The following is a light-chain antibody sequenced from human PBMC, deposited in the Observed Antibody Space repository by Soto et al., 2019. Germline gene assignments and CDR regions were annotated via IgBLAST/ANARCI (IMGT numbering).Light chain of an antibody. CDR3: QSYDSSLSGPVV. J-gene: IGLJ2*01. CDR2: GNS. CDR1: SSNIGSGYD. Sequence: QAVVTQPPSVSGAPGQRVTISCTGSSSNIGSGYDVHWYQQLPGTAPKLLIYGNSNRPSGVPDRFSGSKSGTSASLAITGLQAEGEADYYCQSYDSSLSGPVVFGGGTKLTVL. V-gene: IGLV1-40*01.